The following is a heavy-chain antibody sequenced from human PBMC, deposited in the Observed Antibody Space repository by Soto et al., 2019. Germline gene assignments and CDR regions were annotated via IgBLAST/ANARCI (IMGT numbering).Heavy chain of an antibody. D-gene: IGHD6-19*01. CDR1: GFSLSTSGVG. J-gene: IGHJ4*02. CDR2: IYWNDDK. CDR3: AHSFSPRIAVAGEFDY. V-gene: IGHV2-5*01. Sequence: SGPTLVNPTQTLTLTCTFSGFSLSTSGVGVGWIRQPPGKALEWLALIYWNDDKRYSPSLKSRLTITKDTSKNQLVLTMTNMDPVDTATYYCAHSFSPRIAVAGEFDYWGQGTLVTVSS.